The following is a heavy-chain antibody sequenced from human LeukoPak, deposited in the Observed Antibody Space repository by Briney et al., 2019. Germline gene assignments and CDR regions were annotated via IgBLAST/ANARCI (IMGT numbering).Heavy chain of an antibody. Sequence: AGGSLRLSCAASGFTFSSYAMSWVRQAPGKGLEWVSAISGSGGSTYYADSVKGRVTISRDNSKNTLYLQMNSLRAEDTAVYYCAKDSLGATQFDYWGQGTLVTVSS. CDR2: ISGSGGST. J-gene: IGHJ4*02. CDR3: AKDSLGATQFDY. V-gene: IGHV3-23*01. CDR1: GFTFSSYA. D-gene: IGHD1-26*01.